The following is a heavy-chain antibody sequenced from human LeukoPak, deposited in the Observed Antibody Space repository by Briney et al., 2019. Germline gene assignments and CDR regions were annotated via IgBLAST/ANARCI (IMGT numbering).Heavy chain of an antibody. J-gene: IGHJ6*03. D-gene: IGHD4-11*01. Sequence: ASVKVSCKASGYTFTSYYMHWVRQAPGQGLEWMGIINPSGGSTSYAQKFQGRVTMTRDMSTSTVYMELSSLRSEDTAVYYCARAWGGSPTVMTGDYYMDVWGKGTTVTVSS. CDR3: ARAWGGSPTVMTGDYYMDV. V-gene: IGHV1-46*01. CDR1: GYTFTSYY. CDR2: INPSGGST.